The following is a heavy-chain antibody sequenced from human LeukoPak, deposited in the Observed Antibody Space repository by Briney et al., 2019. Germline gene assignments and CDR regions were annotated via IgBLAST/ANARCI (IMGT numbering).Heavy chain of an antibody. CDR3: VGDPTTNRFQYFQF. D-gene: IGHD1-14*01. CDR2: MDRHTNI. Sequence: PGGSLRLSCSASGFTFSNFGINWVRQAPGKGLEWVSCMDRHTNIYYADSVRRRFTISRDTAKTSVYLQMNSLTVEDTAVYYCVGDPTTNRFQYFQFWGQGALVTASS. CDR1: GFTFSNFG. V-gene: IGHV3-21*01. J-gene: IGHJ4*02.